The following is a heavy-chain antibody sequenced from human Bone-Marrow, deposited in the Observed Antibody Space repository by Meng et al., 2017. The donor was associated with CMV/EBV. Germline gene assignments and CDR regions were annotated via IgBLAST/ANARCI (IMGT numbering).Heavy chain of an antibody. CDR1: GFTFSNYH. V-gene: IGHV3-23*01. CDR2: IVRSGEDT. CDR3: AREKRMGTVGTVGFDI. Sequence: GGSLRLSCAASGFTFSNYHMSWVRQAPRKGLEWVSAIVRSGEDTYYADSVKGRFAISRDNSKNTLFLQMNSLRAEDTAVYYCAREKRMGTVGTVGFDIWGQGTVVTVSS. J-gene: IGHJ3*02. D-gene: IGHD4-23*01.